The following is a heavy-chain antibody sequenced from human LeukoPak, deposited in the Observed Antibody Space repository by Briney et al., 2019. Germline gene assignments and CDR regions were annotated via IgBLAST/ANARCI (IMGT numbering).Heavy chain of an antibody. V-gene: IGHV1-18*01. Sequence: ASVKVSCKASGYTFTSYGISWVRQAPGQGLEWMGWISAYNGNTNYAQKLQGRVTMTTDTSSSTAYMELRSLRSDDTAVYYCARLAGXXSYDYVWGSYRXXYFDYWGQGTLVTVSS. D-gene: IGHD3-16*02. CDR3: ARLAGXXSYDYVWGSYRXXYFDY. CDR2: ISAYNGNT. CDR1: GYTFTSYG. J-gene: IGHJ4*02.